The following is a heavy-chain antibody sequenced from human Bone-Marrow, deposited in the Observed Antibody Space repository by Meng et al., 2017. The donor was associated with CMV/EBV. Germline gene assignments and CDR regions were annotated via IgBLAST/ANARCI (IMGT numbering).Heavy chain of an antibody. J-gene: IGHJ4*02. V-gene: IGHV3-9*01. CDR2: INWNSGRM. CDR1: GFTFADYA. Sequence: GGPLRLPCTTSGFTFADYAMHWVRQAPGKGLEWVSGINWNSGRMAFADSLEGRFPISRDNAKSSLNLQMYNLRTEDTALYYCVKDSQRLGTYSFDYWGQGTLVTVSS. CDR3: VKDSQRLGTYSFDY. D-gene: IGHD3-16*01.